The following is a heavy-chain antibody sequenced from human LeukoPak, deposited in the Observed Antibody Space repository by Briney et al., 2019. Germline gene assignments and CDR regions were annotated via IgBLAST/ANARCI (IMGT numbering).Heavy chain of an antibody. CDR2: RNPNSGAT. CDR1: GYTCTAYY. CDR3: ARDRSSSSGVNAFDI. D-gene: IGHD6-13*01. V-gene: IGHV1-2*02. J-gene: IGHJ3*02. Sequence: ASVKVSRKASGYTCTAYYIHWVRQSPGQPLEWMGGRNPNSGATNYAQEFQGRVTMTRDTSISTAYMELSRLTSDDTAVYYCARDRSSSSGVNAFDIWGQGTMVTVSS.